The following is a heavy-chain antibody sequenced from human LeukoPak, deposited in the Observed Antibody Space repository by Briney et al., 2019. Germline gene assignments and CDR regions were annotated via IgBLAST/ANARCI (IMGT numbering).Heavy chain of an antibody. D-gene: IGHD3-10*01. Sequence: PSETLSLTCAVYGGSLSGNYWTWIRQAPGKGLEWIGEIDHSGYTTYNPSLKSRLTISLDRSKNQFSLKLSSVTAADTAVYYCARSPNYYGSGSYPGGFDYWGQGTLVTVSS. J-gene: IGHJ4*02. V-gene: IGHV4-34*01. CDR3: ARSPNYYGSGSYPGGFDY. CDR1: GGSLSGNY. CDR2: IDHSGYT.